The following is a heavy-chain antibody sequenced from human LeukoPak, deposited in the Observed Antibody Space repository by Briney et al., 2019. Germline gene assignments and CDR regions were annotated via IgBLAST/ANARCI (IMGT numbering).Heavy chain of an antibody. CDR3: AREPGGRYCSGGSCHSGALDI. CDR2: INPNSGGT. J-gene: IGHJ3*02. D-gene: IGHD2-15*01. CDR1: GYTFTGYY. Sequence: ASVKVSCKASGYTFTGYYMHWVRQAPGQGLEWMGRINPNSGGTNYAQKFQGRVTMTRDTSISTAYMELSRLRSDDTAVYYCAREPGGRYCSGGSCHSGALDIWGQGTMVTVSS. V-gene: IGHV1-2*06.